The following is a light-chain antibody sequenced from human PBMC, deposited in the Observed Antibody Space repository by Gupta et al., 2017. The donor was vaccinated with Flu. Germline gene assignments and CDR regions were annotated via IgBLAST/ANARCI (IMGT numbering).Light chain of an antibody. J-gene: IGKJ1*01. Sequence: IQMTQSPSSLSASVGDRVTITCRASQDISSYLNWYQHKPGRAPRLLVFAAFSLQSGVPPRFSGHSSGTDFTLTITSLQADDSATYYCQQSSTAPWTFGQGTKVEIK. CDR3: QQSSTAPWT. V-gene: IGKV1-39*01. CDR2: AAF. CDR1: QDISSY.